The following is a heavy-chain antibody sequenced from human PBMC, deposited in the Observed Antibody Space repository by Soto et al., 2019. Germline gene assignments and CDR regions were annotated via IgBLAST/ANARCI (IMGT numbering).Heavy chain of an antibody. CDR3: ARDVGWFGELYLYYYYYYGMDV. CDR2: ISAYNGNT. Sequence: ASVKVSCKASGYTFTSYGISWVRQAPGQGLEWMGWISAYNGNTNYAQKLQGRVTMTTDTSTSTAYMELRSLRSDDTAVYYCARDVGWFGELYLYYYYYYGMDVWGQGTTVTVSS. CDR1: GYTFTSYG. V-gene: IGHV1-18*01. J-gene: IGHJ6*02. D-gene: IGHD3-10*01.